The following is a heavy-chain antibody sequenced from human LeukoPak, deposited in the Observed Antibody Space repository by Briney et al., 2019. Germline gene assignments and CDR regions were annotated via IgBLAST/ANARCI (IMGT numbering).Heavy chain of an antibody. CDR1: GGPLTSYY. J-gene: IGHJ4*02. CDR2: IYYRGST. D-gene: IGHD1-14*01. Sequence: PSETLSLTCAVSGGPLTSYYWTWIRQPPGKGLEWIGFIYYRGSTNYNPSLKSRVTISLDTSKNQFSLKLSSVTAADTAVYYCARVMITGRYFDYWGQGTLVTVSS. V-gene: IGHV4-59*01. CDR3: ARVMITGRYFDY.